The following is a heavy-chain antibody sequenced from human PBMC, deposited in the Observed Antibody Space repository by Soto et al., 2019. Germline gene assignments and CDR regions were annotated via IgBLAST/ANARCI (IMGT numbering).Heavy chain of an antibody. Sequence: EVQLVESGGGLVQPGGSLRLSCAASALTFNSYEVNWVRQAPGKGLEWVSAISGSGGSTYYADSVKGRFTISRDNSKNTLYLQMNSLRAEDTAVYYCAKTGYSYGEPLFDYWGQGTLVTVSS. D-gene: IGHD5-18*01. CDR3: AKTGYSYGEPLFDY. V-gene: IGHV3-23*04. CDR1: ALTFNSYE. CDR2: ISGSGGST. J-gene: IGHJ4*02.